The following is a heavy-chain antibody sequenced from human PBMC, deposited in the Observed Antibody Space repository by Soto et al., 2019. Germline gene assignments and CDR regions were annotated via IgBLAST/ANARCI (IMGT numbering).Heavy chain of an antibody. CDR3: AKSPNFYCSSYHCYKYYFDY. CDR2: ISYDGSDK. V-gene: IGHV3-30*18. D-gene: IGHD2-2*01. Sequence: GGSLRLSCAASGFTFSTFGMHWVRQAPGKGLEWVAVISYDGSDKYYSDSVRGRFTISRDNSMNTLYLQMNSLRTEDTAVYYCAKSPNFYCSSYHCYKYYFDYWGQGTLVTVSS. CDR1: GFTFSTFG. J-gene: IGHJ4*02.